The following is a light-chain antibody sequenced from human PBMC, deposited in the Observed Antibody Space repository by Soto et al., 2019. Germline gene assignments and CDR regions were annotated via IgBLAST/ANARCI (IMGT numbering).Light chain of an antibody. V-gene: IGKV3-20*01. CDR3: KQCGIPFT. Sequence: EIVLTQSPGTLSLSPGERATLSCRASQRVSSSYLAWYQHKPGQAPRLLIYGASTRATGIPDRFSGSGSGTAFTITISRLEPEDFAVYFWKQCGIPFTFDPGTKVDLK. CDR1: QRVSSSY. CDR2: GAS. J-gene: IGKJ3*01.